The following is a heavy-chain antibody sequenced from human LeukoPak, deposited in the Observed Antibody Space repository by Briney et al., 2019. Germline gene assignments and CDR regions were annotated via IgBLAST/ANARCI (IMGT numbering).Heavy chain of an antibody. CDR1: GGSIGSSGYY. J-gene: IGHJ4*02. D-gene: IGHD3-22*01. CDR3: AAYYYDSSGYLG. Sequence: PSETLSLTCTVSGGSIGSSGYYWGWIRQPPGKGLEWIGSISYSGSTYYNPSLRSRVTISVDTSKNQFSLKLTSVTAADTAVYYCAAYYYDSSGYLGCGQGTLVTVSS. CDR2: ISYSGST. V-gene: IGHV4-39*01.